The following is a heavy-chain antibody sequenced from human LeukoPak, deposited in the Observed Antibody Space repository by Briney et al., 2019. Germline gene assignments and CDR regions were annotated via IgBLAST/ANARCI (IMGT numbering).Heavy chain of an antibody. J-gene: IGHJ6*03. CDR3: ARSSGAYYYYMDV. CDR2: INPNSGGT. D-gene: IGHD6-25*01. Sequence: GASVKVSCKXSGYTFSGYYMHWVRQAPGQGLEWMGWINPNSGGTTYAQTFQGRVTMTRDTSISTTYLELNRLTSDDTAVYFCARSSGAYYYYMDVWGKGTTVTVSS. V-gene: IGHV1-2*02. CDR1: GYTFSGYY.